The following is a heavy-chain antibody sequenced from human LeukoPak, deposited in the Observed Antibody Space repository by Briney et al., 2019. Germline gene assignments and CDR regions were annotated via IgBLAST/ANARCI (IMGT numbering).Heavy chain of an antibody. Sequence: GGSLRLSCAASGFTVSSNYMSWVRQAPGKGLEWVSHISSSSSTIFYGDSVKGRFTISRDNAKNSLYLQMNSLRDEDTAVYYCARVGDYVWGSYYDYWGQGTLVTVSS. CDR2: ISSSSSTI. CDR1: GFTVSSNY. J-gene: IGHJ4*02. V-gene: IGHV3-48*02. CDR3: ARVGDYVWGSYYDY. D-gene: IGHD3-16*01.